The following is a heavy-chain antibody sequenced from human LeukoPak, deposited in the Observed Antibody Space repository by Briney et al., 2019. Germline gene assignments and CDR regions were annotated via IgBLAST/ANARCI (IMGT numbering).Heavy chain of an antibody. CDR1: GFTFSSYS. CDR2: ISSSTSTI. J-gene: IGHJ1*01. D-gene: IGHD3-22*01. V-gene: IGHV3-48*02. CDR3: ARAQYYDSSGYYYEDYFQH. Sequence: GGSLRLSCAASGFTFSSYSMNWVRQAPGEGLEWISYISSSTSTIYYADSVKGRFTISRDNAKNSLYLQMNSLRDEDTAVYYCARAQYYDSSGYYYEDYFQHWGQGTLVTVSS.